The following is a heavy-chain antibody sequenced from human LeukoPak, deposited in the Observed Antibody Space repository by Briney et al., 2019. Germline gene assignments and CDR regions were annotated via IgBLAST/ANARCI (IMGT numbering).Heavy chain of an antibody. CDR2: IYYSGDT. V-gene: IGHV4-34*01. Sequence: SETLSLTCAVYGGSFSGYYWSWIRQPPGKGLEWIGSIYYSGDTFYNPSLKSRVTISVDTSKNEFSLKVTSVTAADTAVYYCARRVGWFDPWGQGALVTVSS. D-gene: IGHD1-26*01. CDR1: GGSFSGYY. J-gene: IGHJ5*02. CDR3: ARRVGWFDP.